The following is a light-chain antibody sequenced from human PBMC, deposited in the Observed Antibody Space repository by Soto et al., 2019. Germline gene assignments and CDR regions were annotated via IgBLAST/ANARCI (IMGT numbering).Light chain of an antibody. Sequence: EIVMTQSPATLSVSPGERATLSCRASQSVSSNLAWYQQKPGQAPRLLIYVASTRATGIPARFSGSGSGTDFTLTISSLQSEDFAVYYCQQYNNSPPHTFGRGTKLEIK. CDR1: QSVSSN. CDR2: VAS. CDR3: QQYNNSPPHT. V-gene: IGKV3D-15*01. J-gene: IGKJ4*01.